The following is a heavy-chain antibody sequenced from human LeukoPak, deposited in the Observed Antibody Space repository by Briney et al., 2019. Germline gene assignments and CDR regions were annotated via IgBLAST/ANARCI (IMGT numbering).Heavy chain of an antibody. CDR1: GFTFSSYW. Sequence: GGSLRLSCAASGFTFSSYWMRWVRQAPGKGLVWVSHINTDGSSTSYADSVKGRFTISRDNAKNTLYLQMNSLRADDTAVYYCARVVVYDSSGYYYWGQGTLVTVSS. V-gene: IGHV3-74*01. CDR3: ARVVVYDSSGYYY. J-gene: IGHJ4*02. D-gene: IGHD3-22*01. CDR2: INTDGSST.